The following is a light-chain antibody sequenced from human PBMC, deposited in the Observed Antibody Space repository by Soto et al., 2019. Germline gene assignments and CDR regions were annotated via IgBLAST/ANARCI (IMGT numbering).Light chain of an antibody. J-gene: IGLJ2*01. CDR2: YNN. V-gene: IGLV1-44*01. CDR1: SSNIGSNT. CDR3: STWDDGLNAVL. Sequence: QSVLTQPPSASGTPGQRVSMSCSGSSSNIGSNTVNWYQQLPGTAPKLLIYYNNQRPSGVPDRFSGSKSGTSASLASSGLQSEDEADYYCSTWDDGLNAVLFGGGTKLTVL.